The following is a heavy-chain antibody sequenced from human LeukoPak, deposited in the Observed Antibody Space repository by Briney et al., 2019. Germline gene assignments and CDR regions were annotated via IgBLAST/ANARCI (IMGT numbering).Heavy chain of an antibody. CDR1: GFTFDEDV. Sequence: GRSLRLSGAASGFTFDEDVMHWGRQAKGKGLEWGSGISWNSGSIGYADSVKGRFTISRDNAKNSLYLQMNSLRAEDTALYYCAKDGLWFGEDYYYMDVWGKGTTVTVSS. V-gene: IGHV3-9*01. CDR3: AKDGLWFGEDYYYMDV. J-gene: IGHJ6*03. CDR2: ISWNSGSI. D-gene: IGHD3-10*01.